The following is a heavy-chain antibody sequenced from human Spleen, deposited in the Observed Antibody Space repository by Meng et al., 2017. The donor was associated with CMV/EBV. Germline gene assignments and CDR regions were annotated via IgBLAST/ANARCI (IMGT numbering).Heavy chain of an antibody. J-gene: IGHJ3*02. CDR1: GGSFSGYY. Sequence: SETLSLTCAVYGGSFSGYYWSWIRQPPGKGLEWIGEINHSGRTNYNPALKSRVTISVDTSKKQFSLKLSTVTAADTAVYCCASGALGYCSSTSCRDAFDIWGQGTMVTVSS. CDR2: INHSGRT. V-gene: IGHV4-34*01. D-gene: IGHD2-2*01. CDR3: ASGALGYCSSTSCRDAFDI.